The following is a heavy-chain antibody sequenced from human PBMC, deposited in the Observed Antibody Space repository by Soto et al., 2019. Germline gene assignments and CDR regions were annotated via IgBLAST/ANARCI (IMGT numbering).Heavy chain of an antibody. CDR2: INPSGGST. D-gene: IGHD4-17*01. Sequence: ASVKVSCKASGYTVTSYYMHWVRQAPGQGLEWMGIINPSGGSTSYAQKFQGRVTMTRDTSTSTVYMELSSLRSEDTAVYYCAGTGRRTTPAGGYYYYGMDVWGKGTTVTVSS. J-gene: IGHJ6*04. V-gene: IGHV1-46*01. CDR1: GYTVTSYY. CDR3: AGTGRRTTPAGGYYYYGMDV.